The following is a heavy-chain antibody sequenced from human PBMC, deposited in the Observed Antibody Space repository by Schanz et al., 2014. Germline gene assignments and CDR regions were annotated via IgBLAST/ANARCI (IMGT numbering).Heavy chain of an antibody. D-gene: IGHD2-21*01. Sequence: QVQLQESGPGLVKPSETLSLMCTVSGGSMDTHYWGWIRQPPGKGLEWIAFIYSSGIANYNPSLGVRLTISVATSKTHFSLSLPSVTAADTATYYCARRVVPATMGLYFDLWGQGTLVTVSS. CDR3: ARRVVPATMGLYFDL. CDR2: IYSSGIA. V-gene: IGHV4-59*08. CDR1: GGSMDTHY. J-gene: IGHJ4*02.